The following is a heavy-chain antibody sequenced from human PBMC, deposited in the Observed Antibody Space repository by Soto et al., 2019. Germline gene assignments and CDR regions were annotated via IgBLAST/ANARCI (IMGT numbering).Heavy chain of an antibody. J-gene: IGHJ4*02. CDR2: IYYSGST. V-gene: IGHV4-30-4*01. Sequence: SSETLSLTCTVSGGSISSGDYYWSWIRQPPGKGMEWIGYIYYSGSTYYNPSLKSRVTISVDTSKNQFSLKLSSVTAADTAVYYFARDGRYCSGGSCYPFYFDYWGQGTLVTVS. D-gene: IGHD2-15*01. CDR3: ARDGRYCSGGSCYPFYFDY. CDR1: GGSISSGDYY.